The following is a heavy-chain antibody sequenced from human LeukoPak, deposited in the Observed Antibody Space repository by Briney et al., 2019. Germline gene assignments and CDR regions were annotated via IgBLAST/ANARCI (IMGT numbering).Heavy chain of an antibody. CDR2: ISYDGSNK. J-gene: IGHJ4*02. V-gene: IGHV3-30-3*01. Sequence: GRSLRLSCAASGFTFSSYAMHWVRQAPGKGLEWVAVISYDGSNKYYADSVKGRFTISRDNSKNTLYLQMNSLRAEDTAVYYCATDYSSGWYPTSVFDYWGQGTLVTVSS. CDR3: ATDYSSGWYPTSVFDY. CDR1: GFTFSSYA. D-gene: IGHD6-19*01.